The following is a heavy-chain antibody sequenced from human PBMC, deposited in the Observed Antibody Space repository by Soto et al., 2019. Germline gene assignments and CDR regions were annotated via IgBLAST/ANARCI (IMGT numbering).Heavy chain of an antibody. CDR2: TYY. Sequence: SQTLSLTCAISGDSVSSNSAAWNWIRQSPSRGLEWLGRTYYADSVKGRFTISRDNAKKSLYLQMNSLRDEDTAVYYCARLQIPHDYGDVYGMDVWGQGTTVTVSS. V-gene: IGHV6-1*01. CDR1: GDSVSSNSAA. CDR3: ARLQIPHDYGDVYGMDV. J-gene: IGHJ6*02. D-gene: IGHD4-17*01.